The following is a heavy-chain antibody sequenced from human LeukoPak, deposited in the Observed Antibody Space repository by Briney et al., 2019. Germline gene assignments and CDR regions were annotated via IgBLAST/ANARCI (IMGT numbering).Heavy chain of an antibody. J-gene: IGHJ4*02. CDR2: IYYSGNT. V-gene: IGHV4-39*07. CDR3: ARDPGTEYGDYVEGPYYFDY. D-gene: IGHD4-17*01. Sequence: SETLSLTCTVSGGSISSSSYYWGWIRQPPGKGLEWIGSIYYSGNTYYNPSLKSRVTISVDTSKNQFSLKLSSVTAADTAVYYCARDPGTEYGDYVEGPYYFDYWGQGTLVTVSS. CDR1: GGSISSSSYY.